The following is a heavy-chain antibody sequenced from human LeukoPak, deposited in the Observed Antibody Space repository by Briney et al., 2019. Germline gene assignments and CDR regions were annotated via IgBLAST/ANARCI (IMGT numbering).Heavy chain of an antibody. CDR2: VIPISGTA. V-gene: IGHV1-69*06. Sequence: GSSVKVSCKASGGTFSNFAISWVRRAPGQGLKWMGGVIPISGTANYAQKFQGRVTITADKSTSTAYMELSSLRSEDTAVYYCATTGPPRDYYDSSSYYWIAFDIWGQGTMVTVSS. CDR3: ATTGPPRDYYDSSSYYWIAFDI. D-gene: IGHD3-22*01. J-gene: IGHJ3*02. CDR1: GGTFSNFA.